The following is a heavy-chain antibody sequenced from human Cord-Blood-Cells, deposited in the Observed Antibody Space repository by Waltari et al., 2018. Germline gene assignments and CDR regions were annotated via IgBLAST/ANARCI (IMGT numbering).Heavy chain of an antibody. J-gene: IGHJ4*02. CDR1: GFSLSTSGVG. Sequence: QITLKESGPTLVKPTQTLTLTCTFSGFSLSTSGVGVDWIRQPPGKALECLALIYWNDDKRYSPALKSRLTITKDTSKNQVVLTMTNMDPVDTATYYCAHRRSYYGSGSYYNSYYYFDYWGQGTLVTVSS. CDR3: AHRRSYYGSGSYYNSYYYFDY. D-gene: IGHD3-10*01. V-gene: IGHV2-5*01. CDR2: IYWNDDK.